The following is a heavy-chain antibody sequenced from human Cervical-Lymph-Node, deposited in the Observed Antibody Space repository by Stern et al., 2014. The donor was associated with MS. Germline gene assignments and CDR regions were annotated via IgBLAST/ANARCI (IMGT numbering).Heavy chain of an antibody. D-gene: IGHD1-14*01. CDR2: ILSNGRDK. CDR3: ATYAGNSFDV. J-gene: IGHJ3*01. V-gene: IGHV3-30*03. Sequence: VQLEKSGGGVVQPGKSLRLSCEASGFSFSNYGMHWVRQAPGKGLDWVGIILSNGRDKYYAESVRGRFTISRDNSKNTLYVQMNSLRPEDTAVYYCATYAGNSFDVWGPGTMVIVSS. CDR1: GFSFSNYG.